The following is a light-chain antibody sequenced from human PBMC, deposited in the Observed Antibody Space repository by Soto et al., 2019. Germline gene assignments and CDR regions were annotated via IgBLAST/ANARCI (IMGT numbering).Light chain of an antibody. CDR2: KAS. CDR3: QHYNSYSEA. J-gene: IGKJ1*01. Sequence: DIQMTQSPSALSGSVGDRGTITFRASQTSSSWSAWYQQKPGKAPKLLIYKASTLKSGVPSRFSGSGSGTEFTLTISSLQPDDFATYYCQHYNSYSEAFGQGTKVDI. CDR1: QTSSSW. V-gene: IGKV1-5*03.